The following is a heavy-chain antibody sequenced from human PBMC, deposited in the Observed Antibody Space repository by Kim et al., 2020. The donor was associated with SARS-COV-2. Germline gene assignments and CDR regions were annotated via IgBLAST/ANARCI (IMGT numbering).Heavy chain of an antibody. CDR2: IYYSGST. J-gene: IGHJ5*02. CDR1: GGSFSSSSYY. V-gene: IGHV4-39*01. D-gene: IGHD6-13*01. CDR3: VECIAAAGTGVDH. Sequence: SETLSLTCTVSGGSFSSSSYYWGWLRQPPGMGLEWIGSIYYSGSTYYNPSIKSRVTISVDTAKNQFSLTLSSVTAADTAVYYCVECIAAAGTGVDHWGQGTLVTVSS.